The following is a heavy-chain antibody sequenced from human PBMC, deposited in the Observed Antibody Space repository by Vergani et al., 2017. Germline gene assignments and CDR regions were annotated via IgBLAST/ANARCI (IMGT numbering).Heavy chain of an antibody. CDR3: ASYLVVVPAAAPLDAFDI. CDR2: IYYSGST. D-gene: IGHD2-2*01. V-gene: IGHV4-30-4*01. Sequence: QVQLQESGPGLVKPSQTLSLTCTVSGGSISSGDYYWSWIRQPPGKSLELIGNIYYSGSTYYNPSLKSRVTISVDTSKNQFSLKLSSLTAADTAVYYCASYLVVVPAAAPLDAFDIWGQGTMVTVSS. J-gene: IGHJ3*02. CDR1: GGSISSGDYY.